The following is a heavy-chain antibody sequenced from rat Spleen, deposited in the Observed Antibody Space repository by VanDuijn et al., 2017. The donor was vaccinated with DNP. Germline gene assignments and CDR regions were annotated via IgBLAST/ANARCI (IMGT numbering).Heavy chain of an antibody. CDR2: ISYDGSST. D-gene: IGHD1-2*01. Sequence: EVQLVESDGGLVQPGRSLKLSCAASGFTFSDYYMAWVRQSPTKGLEWVATISYDGSSTNYRDSVKGRFTISRDNAKSTLYLQMDSLRSEDTATYYCARLYYYSSYRHWFAYWGQGVMVTVSS. CDR3: ARLYYYSSYRHWFAY. V-gene: IGHV5-29*01. J-gene: IGHJ2*01. CDR1: GFTFSDYY.